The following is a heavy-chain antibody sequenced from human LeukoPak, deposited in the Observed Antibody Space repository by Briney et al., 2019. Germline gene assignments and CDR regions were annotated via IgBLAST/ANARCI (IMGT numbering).Heavy chain of an antibody. CDR2: IYYSGST. V-gene: IGHV4-59*01. CDR1: GGSITSDY. D-gene: IGHD5-12*01. CDR3: ARGFDSKSSYFDY. J-gene: IGHJ4*02. Sequence: SETLSLTCTVSGGSITSDYWSWIRQPPGKGLEWIGYIYYSGSTKYNPSLNSRVTISLNTSKNQFSLKLRSVTAADTAVYYCARGFDSKSSYFDYWGQGTLVTVSS.